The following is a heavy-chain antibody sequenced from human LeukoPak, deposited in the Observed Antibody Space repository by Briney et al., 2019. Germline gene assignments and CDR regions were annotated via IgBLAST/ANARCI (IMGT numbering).Heavy chain of an antibody. CDR1: GYSFTDYY. J-gene: IGHJ5*02. Sequence: AASVNVSCKTSGYSFTDYYMHWVRQAPGQGLEWMGWINPNSGGTSSAHKFQDRVTMTRDTSITTVYMEVNWLTSDDTAMYYCARADRLHGGPYLIGPWGQGTLVTVSS. D-gene: IGHD3-16*01. CDR2: INPNSGGT. V-gene: IGHV1-2*02. CDR3: ARADRLHGGPYLIGP.